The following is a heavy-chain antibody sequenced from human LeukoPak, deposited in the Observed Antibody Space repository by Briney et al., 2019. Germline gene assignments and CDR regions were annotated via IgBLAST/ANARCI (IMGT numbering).Heavy chain of an antibody. D-gene: IGHD3-22*01. CDR2: ITDSGGTT. CDR1: GYKFNSYA. Sequence: GGSLRLSCAASGYKFNSYAMVWVRQAPGKGLEWVSGITDSGGTTYYADSVKGRFTISRDNSKNTLYLQMNSLRAEDTAVYYCASPYYYDSSGYLDYWGQGTLVTVSS. J-gene: IGHJ4*02. CDR3: ASPYYYDSSGYLDY. V-gene: IGHV3-23*01.